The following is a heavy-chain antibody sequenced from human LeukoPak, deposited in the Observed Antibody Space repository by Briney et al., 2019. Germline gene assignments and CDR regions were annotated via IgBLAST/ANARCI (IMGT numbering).Heavy chain of an antibody. CDR1: GYTFTGYY. V-gene: IGHV1-2*02. J-gene: IGHJ3*02. D-gene: IGHD3-22*01. CDR3: ARGLYYYDSSGYPGDI. Sequence: GASVKVSCKASGYTFTGYYMHWVRQAPGQGPEWMGWINPNSGGTNYAQKFQGRVTMTRDTSISTAYMELSRLRSDDTAVYYCARGLYYYDSSGYPGDIWGQGTMVTVSS. CDR2: INPNSGGT.